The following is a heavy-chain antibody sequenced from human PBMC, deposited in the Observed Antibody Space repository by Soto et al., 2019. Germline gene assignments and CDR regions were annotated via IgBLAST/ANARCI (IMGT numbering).Heavy chain of an antibody. CDR1: GYSFTSYW. V-gene: IGHV5-10-1*01. CDR3: ARAPISDSSGYYDFDAFDI. Sequence: GESLKISCKGSGYSFTSYWISWVRQMPGKGLEWMGRIDPSDSYTNYSPSFQGHVTISADKSISTAYLQWSSLKASDTAMYYCARAPISDSSGYYDFDAFDIWRDLPMVP. CDR2: IDPSDSYT. D-gene: IGHD3-22*01. J-gene: IGHJ3*02.